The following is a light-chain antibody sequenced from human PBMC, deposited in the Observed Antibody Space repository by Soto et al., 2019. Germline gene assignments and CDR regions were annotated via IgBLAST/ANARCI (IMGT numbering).Light chain of an antibody. Sequence: QAVVTQPPSVSGTPGQRVTISCSGGISNIATNYVHWFQQLPGTAPKVLSNRDNQRPSGVPDRFSGSKSDTSASLAISGLRSEDEAEYYCAAWDDTVRSYVFGTGTKLTVL. CDR2: RDN. CDR3: AAWDDTVRSYV. J-gene: IGLJ1*01. CDR1: ISNIATNY. V-gene: IGLV1-47*01.